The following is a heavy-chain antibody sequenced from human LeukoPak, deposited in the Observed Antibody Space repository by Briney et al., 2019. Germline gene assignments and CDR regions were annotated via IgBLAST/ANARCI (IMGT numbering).Heavy chain of an antibody. CDR3: AKDLEWLYCSSTSCYGDV. J-gene: IGHJ6*04. Sequence: ASVKVSCKAYGYAFTSYYMHWVRQAPGQGLEWMGIINPSGGSTSYAQKFQGRVTMTRDMSTSTDYMELSSLRSEDTAVYYCAKDLEWLYCSSTSCYGDVWGKGTTVTISS. CDR1: GYAFTSYY. CDR2: INPSGGST. D-gene: IGHD2-2*01. V-gene: IGHV1-46*01.